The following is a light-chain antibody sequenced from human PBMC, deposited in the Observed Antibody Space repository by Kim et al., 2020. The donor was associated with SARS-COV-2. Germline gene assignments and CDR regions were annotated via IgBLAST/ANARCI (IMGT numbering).Light chain of an antibody. J-gene: IGKJ4*01. CDR3: QQTHSFPLT. CDR2: EAS. Sequence: ASVGDRVTITCRASQDISSWLGWYQQKPGKAPKVLIYEASNLQSGVPSRFSGSGSGKDFTLTINSLQPEDFATYYCQQTHSFPLTFGGGTKVDIK. CDR1: QDISSW. V-gene: IGKV1D-12*01.